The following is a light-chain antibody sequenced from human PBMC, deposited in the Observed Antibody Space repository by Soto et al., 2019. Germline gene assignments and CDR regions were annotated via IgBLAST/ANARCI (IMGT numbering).Light chain of an antibody. V-gene: IGKV1-5*01. J-gene: IGKJ5*01. CDR1: QSVSSW. Sequence: DIQMTQSPSTLSASVGDRVTITCRASQSVSSWLAWYQQKPGKAPKLLIYDASSLESGVPSRFSGSGSGTEFTLTISSLQPDDSATYFCQQYNSYSITFGQGTRREI. CDR2: DAS. CDR3: QQYNSYSIT.